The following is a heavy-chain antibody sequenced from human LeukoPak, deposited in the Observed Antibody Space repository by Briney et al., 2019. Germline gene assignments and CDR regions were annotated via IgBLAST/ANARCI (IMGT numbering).Heavy chain of an antibody. Sequence: PGGSLRLSCAASGFTFSSYAMSWVRRAPGRGLEWVSAISGSGGSTYYADSVKGRFTISRDNSKNTLYLQMNSLRAEDTAVYYCAKSGMTTPYNWFDPWGQGTLVTVSS. D-gene: IGHD4-11*01. CDR2: ISGSGGST. V-gene: IGHV3-23*01. J-gene: IGHJ5*02. CDR3: AKSGMTTPYNWFDP. CDR1: GFTFSSYA.